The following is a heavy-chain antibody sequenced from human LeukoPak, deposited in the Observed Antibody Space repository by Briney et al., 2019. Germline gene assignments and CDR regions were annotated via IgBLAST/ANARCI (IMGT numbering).Heavy chain of an antibody. Sequence: SETRSLTCAVYGGSFSGYYWSWIRQPPGKGLEWIGEINHSGSTNYNPSLKSRVTISVDTSKNQFSLKLSSVTAADTAVYYCASAVTVTRYFDYWGQGTLVTVSS. V-gene: IGHV4-34*01. CDR2: INHSGST. CDR3: ASAVTVTRYFDY. D-gene: IGHD4-17*01. CDR1: GGSFSGYY. J-gene: IGHJ4*02.